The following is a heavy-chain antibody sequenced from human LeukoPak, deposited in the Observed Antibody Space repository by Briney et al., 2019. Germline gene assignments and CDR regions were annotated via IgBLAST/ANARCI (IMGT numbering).Heavy chain of an antibody. J-gene: IGHJ4*02. CDR3: RVGHPDY. Sequence: GGSLRLSCSASGFTFSTYWMSWVRQAPGKGLEWVANINLDGSEKNYGDSAKGRFTISRDNAKNSVYLQMNSLRAEDTAVYYCRVGHPDYWGQGTLVTVPS. CDR2: INLDGSEK. CDR1: GFTFSTYW. V-gene: IGHV3-7*01. D-gene: IGHD1-26*01.